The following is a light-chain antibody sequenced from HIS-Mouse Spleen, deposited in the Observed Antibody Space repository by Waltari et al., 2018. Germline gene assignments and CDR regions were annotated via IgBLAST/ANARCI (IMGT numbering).Light chain of an antibody. CDR2: DVS. J-gene: IGLJ3*02. CDR1: SSDVGGYNY. V-gene: IGLV2-11*01. Sequence: QSALTQPRPVSGSPGQSVTISCTGTSSDVGGYNYVPWYQQHPGKAPKLMIYDVSKRPSGVPDRFSGSKSGNTASLTFSGLQAEDEADYYCCSYAGSYNWVFGGGTKLTVL. CDR3: CSYAGSYNWV.